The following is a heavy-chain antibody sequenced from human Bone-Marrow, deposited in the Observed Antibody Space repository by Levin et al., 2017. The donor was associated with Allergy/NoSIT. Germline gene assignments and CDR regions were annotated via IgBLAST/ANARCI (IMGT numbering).Heavy chain of an antibody. CDR1: GDSISSDTYY. CDR3: AREIPPGWFDT. V-gene: IGHV4-61*02. D-gene: IGHD2-2*02. CDR2: IYISGIT. J-gene: IGHJ5*02. Sequence: PSETLSLTCTVSGDSISSDTYYWSWIRQPAGKGLEWIGRIYISGITNYNPSLKSRVSMSVDTSKNEFSLKVSSVTAADTAVYYCAREIPPGWFDTWGQGTLVTVSS.